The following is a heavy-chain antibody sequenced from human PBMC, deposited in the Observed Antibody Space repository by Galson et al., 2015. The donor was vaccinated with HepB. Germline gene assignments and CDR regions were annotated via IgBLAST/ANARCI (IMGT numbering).Heavy chain of an antibody. D-gene: IGHD3-10*01. Sequence: SLRLSCAASGFTFGRHSMNWVRQAPGKGLEWISYIRSDSGVTKYPDSVKGRFTISRDNARNSLYLQMNSLRDEDTAVHYCARGLGSASYSDHRFDPWGQGTLVTVSS. CDR2: IRSDSGVT. CDR1: GFTFGRHS. CDR3: ARGLGSASYSDHRFDP. J-gene: IGHJ5*02. V-gene: IGHV3-48*02.